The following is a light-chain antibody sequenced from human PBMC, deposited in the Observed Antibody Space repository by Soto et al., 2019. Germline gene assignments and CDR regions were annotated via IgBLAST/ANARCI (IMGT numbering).Light chain of an antibody. CDR2: WAS. V-gene: IGKV4-1*01. Sequence: DIVMTQSPDSLTVSMGERATINCKSNQSLLYYSNNNNYLGWYQQKPGQSPRLLIYWASNREVGVPDRFSGSGSGTDFTLTINSLQAEDVAVYYCQQYYGIPFTFGPGTKVHIK. J-gene: IGKJ3*01. CDR3: QQYYGIPFT. CDR1: QSLLYYSNNNNY.